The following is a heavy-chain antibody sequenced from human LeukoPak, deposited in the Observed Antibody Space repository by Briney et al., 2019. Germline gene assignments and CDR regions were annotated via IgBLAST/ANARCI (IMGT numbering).Heavy chain of an antibody. CDR1: GFTFSNVW. CDR2: IKSKVGGGTT. D-gene: IGHD4-23*01. V-gene: IGHV3-15*01. Sequence: GGSLRLSCAASGFTFSNVWMSWVRQAPGKGLEWVGRIKSKVGGGTTDYAAPVKGRFTISRDDSKNTLYLQMDSLKTEDTAVYYCAKVASNSVDMDVWGKGTTVTVSS. J-gene: IGHJ6*03. CDR3: AKVASNSVDMDV.